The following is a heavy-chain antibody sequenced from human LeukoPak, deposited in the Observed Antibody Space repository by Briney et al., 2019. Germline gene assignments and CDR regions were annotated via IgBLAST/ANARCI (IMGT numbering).Heavy chain of an antibody. CDR1: GGSFSSYG. J-gene: IGHJ4*02. CDR2: IIPIFGTT. V-gene: IGHV1-69*13. CDR3: ARERGGKGYCSGGTCQWCFDS. Sequence: SVKVSCKASGGSFSSYGIGWVRQAPGQGLEWMGGIIPIFGTTFYSQKFQGRVTITADESTRTVYMELNRLRFEDTALYYCARERGGKGYCSGGTCQWCFDSWGQGTLVTVSS. D-gene: IGHD2-15*01.